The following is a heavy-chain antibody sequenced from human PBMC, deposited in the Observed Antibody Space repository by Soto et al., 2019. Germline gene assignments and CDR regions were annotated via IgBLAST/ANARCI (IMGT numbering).Heavy chain of an antibody. J-gene: IGHJ5*02. D-gene: IGHD1-26*01. V-gene: IGHV1-18*01. Sequence: ASVEVSCRASGYTFTSYGISWVRQAPGQGLEWMGWISAYNGNTNYAQKLQGRVTMTTDTSTSTAYMELRSLRSDDTAVYYCARDQTRVGATTWFDPWGQGTLVTVSS. CDR1: GYTFTSYG. CDR2: ISAYNGNT. CDR3: ARDQTRVGATTWFDP.